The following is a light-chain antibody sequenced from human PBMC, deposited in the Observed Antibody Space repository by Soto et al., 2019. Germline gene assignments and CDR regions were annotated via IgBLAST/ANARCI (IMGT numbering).Light chain of an antibody. CDR1: QSISSW. J-gene: IGKJ4*01. CDR2: DAS. CDR3: QQYNSYSLT. V-gene: IGKV1-5*01. Sequence: DIQMTQFPSTLSASVGDRVTITCRASQSISSWLAWYQQKPGKAPKLLIYDASSLESGVPSRFSGSGSGTEFTLPISSLQPDDFATYYCQQYNSYSLTFGGGTKVEIK.